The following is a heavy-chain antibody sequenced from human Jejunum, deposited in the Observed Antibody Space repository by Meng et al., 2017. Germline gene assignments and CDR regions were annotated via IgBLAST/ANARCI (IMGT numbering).Heavy chain of an antibody. CDR2: IRSKTNNFAT. CDR3: TMYASGHI. Sequence: GGSLRLSCAVSGGTFSGSDIHWVRQASGKGLEWVGRIRSKTNNFATAYPASVKGRFTISRDDSKDTAFLQMNGLITEDTALYYCTMYASGHIWGQGTMVTVSS. V-gene: IGHV3-73*01. D-gene: IGHD2-8*01. CDR1: GGTFSGSD. J-gene: IGHJ3*02.